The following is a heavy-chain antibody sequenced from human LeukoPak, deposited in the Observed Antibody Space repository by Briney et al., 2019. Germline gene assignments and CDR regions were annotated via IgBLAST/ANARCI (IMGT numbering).Heavy chain of an antibody. CDR3: AKDKGDFRYRTAVAGTDY. CDR2: ISGDGGST. D-gene: IGHD6-19*01. CDR1: GFTFDDYA. V-gene: IGHV3-43*02. Sequence: GGSLRLSCAASGFTFDDYAMHWVRQAPGKGLEWVSLISGDGGSTYYADSVKGRFTISRDNSKNSLYLQMNSLRTEDTALYYCAKDKGDFRYRTAVAGTDYWGQGTLVTVSS. J-gene: IGHJ4*02.